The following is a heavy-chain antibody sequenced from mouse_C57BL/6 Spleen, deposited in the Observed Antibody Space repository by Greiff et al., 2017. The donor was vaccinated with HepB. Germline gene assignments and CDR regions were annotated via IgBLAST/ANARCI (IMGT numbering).Heavy chain of an antibody. D-gene: IGHD2-3*01. CDR2: IWGVGST. V-gene: IGHV2-6*01. Sequence: VQLQESGPGLVAPSQSLSITCTVSGFSLTSYGVDWVRQSPGKGLEWLGVIWGVGSTNYNSALKSRLSISKDNSKSQVFLKMNSLQTDDTAMYYGASEGGYSFLRFAYWGQGTLVTVSA. J-gene: IGHJ3*01. CDR1: GFSLTSYG. CDR3: ASEGGYSFLRFAY.